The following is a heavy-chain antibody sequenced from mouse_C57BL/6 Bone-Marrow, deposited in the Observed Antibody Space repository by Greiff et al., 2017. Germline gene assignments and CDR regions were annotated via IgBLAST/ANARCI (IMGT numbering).Heavy chain of an antibody. D-gene: IGHD2-4*01. V-gene: IGHV1-39*01. CDR2: INPNYGTT. J-gene: IGHJ4*01. CDR1: GYSFTDYN. CDR3: ARGYDNDYAMDY. Sequence: EVQLQQSGPELVKPGASVKISCKASGYSFTDYNMNWVKQSNGKSLEWIGVINPNYGTTSSNQKFKGKATLTVDKSSSTAYMQLNSLTSADSAVYDGARGYDNDYAMDYWGQGTSVTVSS.